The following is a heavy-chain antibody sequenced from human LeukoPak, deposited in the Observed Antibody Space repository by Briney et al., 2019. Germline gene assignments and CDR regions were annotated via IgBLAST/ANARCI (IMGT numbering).Heavy chain of an antibody. D-gene: IGHD3-9*01. CDR3: AIVTSHPRYFDR. J-gene: IGHJ4*02. Sequence: SETLSLTCSVSGDSIYWSWVRQSPGKGLQWIGTVFSGGATSYSPSLASRVTMSLDKSKSHFSLKLSSVTAADTAIYYCAIVTSHPRYFDRWGLGILVTVSS. CDR1: GDSIY. CDR2: VFSGGAT. V-gene: IGHV4-59*01.